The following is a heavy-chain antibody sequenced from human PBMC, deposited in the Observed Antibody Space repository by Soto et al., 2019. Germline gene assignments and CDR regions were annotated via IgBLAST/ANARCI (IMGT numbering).Heavy chain of an antibody. J-gene: IGHJ4*02. CDR2: ISYDGSNK. Sequence: QVQLVESGGGVVQPGRSLRLSCAASGFTFSSYGMHWVRQAPGKGLEWVAVISYDGSNKYYADSVKGRFTIYRDNSKNTLYLQMNSLRAEDTAVYYCAKYSTNIVPRYYFDYWGKGTLVTVSS. CDR1: GFTFSSYG. CDR3: AKYSTNIVPRYYFDY. V-gene: IGHV3-30*18. D-gene: IGHD2-8*01.